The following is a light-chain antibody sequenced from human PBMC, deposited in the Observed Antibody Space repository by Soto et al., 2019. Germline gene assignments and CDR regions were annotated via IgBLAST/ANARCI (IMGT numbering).Light chain of an antibody. J-gene: IGKJ1*01. CDR1: QTITNY. CDR3: QQSYSSPWT. CDR2: AGS. Sequence: DIQMTQSPSSLSASVGDRVTITCRASQTITNYLNWYQQKPGKAPKLLIYAGSTLLSGVPSRFSGGGSGTDFTLTIDRLQPEDFATYSCQQSYSSPWTFGQGKKVEIK. V-gene: IGKV1-39*01.